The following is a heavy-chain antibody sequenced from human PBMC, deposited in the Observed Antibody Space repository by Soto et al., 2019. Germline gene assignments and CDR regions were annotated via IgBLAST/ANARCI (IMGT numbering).Heavy chain of an antibody. CDR2: IYPGDPDP. CDR1: GYIFTTYW. Sequence: XXSLKISCKASGYIFTTYWIXWVRQMPGKGLEWMGIIYPGDPDPRNSPSFQAQVTIPADKSINPAYLQWSTLKASDTAMYYCARHGSTTVYHYYMDVWGKGTRVTVSS. CDR3: ARHGSTTVYHYYMDV. J-gene: IGHJ6*03. D-gene: IGHD4-4*01. V-gene: IGHV5-51*01.